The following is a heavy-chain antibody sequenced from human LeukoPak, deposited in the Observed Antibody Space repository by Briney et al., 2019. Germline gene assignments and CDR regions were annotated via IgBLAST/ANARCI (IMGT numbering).Heavy chain of an antibody. CDR3: ARRVPLSGYFDY. J-gene: IGHJ4*02. V-gene: IGHV4-39*07. Sequence: PSETLSLTCTVSGGSITSSSYYWGWIRQPPGKGLEWIGSIYYSGSTYYNPSLKSRVTISVDTSKNQFSLKLTSVTAADTAVYYCARRVPLSGYFDYWGQGTLVTVSS. CDR1: GGSITSSSYY. CDR2: IYYSGST. D-gene: IGHD3-9*01.